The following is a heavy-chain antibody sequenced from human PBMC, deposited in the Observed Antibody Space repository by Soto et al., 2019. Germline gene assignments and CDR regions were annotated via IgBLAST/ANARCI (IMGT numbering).Heavy chain of an antibody. D-gene: IGHD3-3*01. Sequence: QVQLVESGGGLVKPGGSLRLSCAASGFTFSDYYMSRIRQAPGKGLEWVSYISSSGSTIYYADSVKGRFTISRDNAKNSLYLQMNSLRAEDTAVYYCARDGARVTIFGVDMKAERNYYYYYMDVWGKGTTVTVSS. J-gene: IGHJ6*03. CDR2: ISSSGSTI. CDR3: ARDGARVTIFGVDMKAERNYYYYYMDV. V-gene: IGHV3-11*01. CDR1: GFTFSDYY.